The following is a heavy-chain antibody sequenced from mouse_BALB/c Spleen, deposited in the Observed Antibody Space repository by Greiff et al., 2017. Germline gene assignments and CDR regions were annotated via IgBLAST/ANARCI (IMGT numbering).Heavy chain of an antibody. D-gene: IGHD1-1*01. CDR3: ARQSDYGSSPIDD. V-gene: IGHV5-9-3*01. J-gene: IGHJ2*01. CDR1: GSTFSSFA. Sequence: EVMLVESGGGLVRLGGSLKSSCAASGSTFSSFALSGVRQTPEKRLGWFATISSGGSYTYYPDSVKGRFTISRDNAKNTLYLQMSSLRSEDTAMYYCARQSDYGSSPIDDWGQGTTLTVSS. CDR2: ISSGGSYT.